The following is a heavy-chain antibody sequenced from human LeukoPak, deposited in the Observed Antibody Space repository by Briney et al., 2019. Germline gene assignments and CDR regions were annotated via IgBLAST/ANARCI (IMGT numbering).Heavy chain of an antibody. J-gene: IGHJ4*02. D-gene: IGHD3-22*01. CDR1: GYTFTSYY. Sequence: ASVKVSCKASGYTFTSYYMHWVRQAPGQGLEWMGIINPSGGSTSYAQKFQGRVTMTRDMSTSTVYMELSSLRSEDTAVYYCARVAYYDSLASYYFDYWGQGTLVTVSS. CDR2: INPSGGST. V-gene: IGHV1-46*01. CDR3: ARVAYYDSLASYYFDY.